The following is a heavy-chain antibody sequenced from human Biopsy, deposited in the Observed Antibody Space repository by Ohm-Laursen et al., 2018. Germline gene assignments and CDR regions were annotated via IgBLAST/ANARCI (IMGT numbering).Heavy chain of an antibody. D-gene: IGHD2-2*01. V-gene: IGHV1-69*11. J-gene: IGHJ4*02. Sequence: SVKVSCKAPTGTFNSYGIIWVRQAPGQGLEWMERIIPILRTTAYAQTFLGRVTITADSPTSTVDMELTSLTSDDTAVYFCAREAIGYQLPCDDWGQGTLVTVSS. CDR2: IIPILRTT. CDR1: TGTFNSYG. CDR3: AREAIGYQLPCDD.